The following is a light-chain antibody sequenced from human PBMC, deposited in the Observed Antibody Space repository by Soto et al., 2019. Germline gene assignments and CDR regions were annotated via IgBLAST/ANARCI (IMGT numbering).Light chain of an antibody. J-gene: IGLJ1*01. Sequence: QSVLAQPPSVSGAPGQRVTISCTGSNSNIGAGYDVHWYQQLPGTAPKLLIYGNSNRPSGVPDRFSGSKSGTSASLTITGLQAEDEADYYCQSYGDSLCGYVFGTGTKVTVL. CDR3: QSYGDSLCGYV. V-gene: IGLV1-40*01. CDR1: NSNIGAGYD. CDR2: GNS.